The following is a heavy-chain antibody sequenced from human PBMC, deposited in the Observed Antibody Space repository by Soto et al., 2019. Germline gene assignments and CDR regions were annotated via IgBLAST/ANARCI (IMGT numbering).Heavy chain of an antibody. V-gene: IGHV1-18*01. CDR2: IATYNSNR. J-gene: IGHJ5*02. D-gene: IGHD3-10*01. CDR1: GDTFTNFG. Sequence: TSGDTFTNFGPSWVRQAPGQGLEWMGWIATYNSNRNYAQKFQGRLTLTTDTSTSTAYMELKSPGYDDTAVYYCARVVRGVVNWFHPWGQGTLVTVSS. CDR3: ARVVRGVVNWFHP.